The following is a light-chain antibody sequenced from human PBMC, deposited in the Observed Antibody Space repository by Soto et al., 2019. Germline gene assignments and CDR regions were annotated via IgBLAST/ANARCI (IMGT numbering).Light chain of an antibody. CDR1: QSVSSNY. V-gene: IGKV3-20*01. J-gene: IGKJ4*01. Sequence: EIVLTQSPGTLSLSPGERATLSCRASQSVSSNYLAWYQQKPGQAPRLLIYGASSRATGVPDRFSGSGSGTDFTLTISRLEPDDVALYYCHQYGSAPPLTFGGGTKVEIK. CDR2: GAS. CDR3: HQYGSAPPLT.